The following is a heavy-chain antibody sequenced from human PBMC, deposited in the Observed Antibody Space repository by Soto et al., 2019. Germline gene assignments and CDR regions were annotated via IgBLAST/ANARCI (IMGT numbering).Heavy chain of an antibody. V-gene: IGHV3-33*01. D-gene: IGHD6-6*01. J-gene: IGHJ6*02. Sequence: GGSLRLSCAASGFTFSGYGMHWVRQAPGKGLEWVAVIWYDGSNKYYADSVKGRFTISRDNSKNTLYLQMNSLRAEDTAVYYCARGALYSSSRYYYYGMDVWGQGTTVTVSS. CDR1: GFTFSGYG. CDR2: IWYDGSNK. CDR3: ARGALYSSSRYYYYGMDV.